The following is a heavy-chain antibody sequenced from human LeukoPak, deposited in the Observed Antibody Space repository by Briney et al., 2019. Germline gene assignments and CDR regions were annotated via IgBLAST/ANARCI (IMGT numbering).Heavy chain of an antibody. CDR1: GGSISGDSYY. CDR2: IYYSGST. J-gene: IGHJ4*02. Sequence: PSETLSLTCTVSGGSISGDSYYWGWIRQSPAKGLEWIGSIYYSGSTFYNPSLKSRVTISVDTSKNQFSLKLISVTAADTAVYFCARNVTSGWFGVWGQGTLVTVSS. V-gene: IGHV4-39*01. CDR3: ARNVTSGWFGV. D-gene: IGHD6-19*01.